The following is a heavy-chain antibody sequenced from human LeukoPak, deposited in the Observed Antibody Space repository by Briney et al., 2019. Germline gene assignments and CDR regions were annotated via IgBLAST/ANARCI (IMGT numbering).Heavy chain of an antibody. D-gene: IGHD2-15*01. V-gene: IGHV1-18*01. CDR2: ISAYNGKT. Sequence: ASVKVSCKASGYTFTSYGINWVRQAPGQGLEWMGWISAYNGKTNYAQKFQGRVTMTTDTSTWTADMELRSLRSDDTAFYYCVRVGGCSGGSCYSGVYSYHYMDVWGKGTTVTVSS. CDR1: GYTFTSYG. CDR3: VRVGGCSGGSCYSGVYSYHYMDV. J-gene: IGHJ6*03.